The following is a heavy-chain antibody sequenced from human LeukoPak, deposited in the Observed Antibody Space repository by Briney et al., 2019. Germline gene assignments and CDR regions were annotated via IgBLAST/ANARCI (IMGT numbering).Heavy chain of an antibody. CDR1: GVSFSGYY. J-gene: IGHJ5*02. D-gene: IGHD6-13*01. CDR3: ARLIAAAGTQGNWFDP. V-gene: IGHV4-34*01. Sequence: PSETLSFTCAVYGVSFSGYYWSWIRQPPGKGLEWIGEINHSGSTNYNPSLKSRVTISVDTSKNQFSLKLSSVTAADTAVYYCARLIAAAGTQGNWFDPWGQGTLVTVSS. CDR2: INHSGST.